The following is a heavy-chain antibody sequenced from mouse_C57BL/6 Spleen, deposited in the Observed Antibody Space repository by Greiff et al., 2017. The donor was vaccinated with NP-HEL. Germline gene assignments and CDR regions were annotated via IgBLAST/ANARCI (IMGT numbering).Heavy chain of an antibody. CDR1: GFTFSSYA. J-gene: IGHJ1*03. D-gene: IGHD2-5*01. Sequence: EVMLVESGEGLVKPGGSLKLSCAASGFTFSSYAMSWVRQTPEKRLEWVAYISSGGDYIYYADTVKGRFTISRDNARNTLYLQMSSLKSEDTAMYYCTREEPAYYSNYGYCDVWGTGTTVTVSS. CDR2: ISSGGDYI. CDR3: TREEPAYYSNYGYCDV. V-gene: IGHV5-9-1*02.